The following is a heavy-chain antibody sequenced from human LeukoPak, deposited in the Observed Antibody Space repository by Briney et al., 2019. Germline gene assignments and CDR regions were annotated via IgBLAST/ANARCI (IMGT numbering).Heavy chain of an antibody. J-gene: IGHJ4*02. CDR1: GFTFSSYA. V-gene: IGHV3-30*14. Sequence: GRSLRLSCAASGFTFSSYAMHWVRQAPGKGLEWVAVISYDGSNKYYADSVKGRFTISRDNSKNTLYLQMNSLRAEDTAVYYCARRAGDYSHPYDYWGQGTLVTVSS. D-gene: IGHD3-22*01. CDR3: ARRAGDYSHPYDY. CDR2: ISYDGSNK.